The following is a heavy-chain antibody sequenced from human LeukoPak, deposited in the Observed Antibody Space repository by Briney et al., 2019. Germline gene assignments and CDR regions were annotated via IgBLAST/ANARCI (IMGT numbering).Heavy chain of an antibody. D-gene: IGHD6-13*01. CDR1: GFTFSSYS. J-gene: IGHJ6*03. V-gene: IGHV3-48*02. Sequence: GGSLRLSCAASGFTFSSYSMNWVRQAPGKGLEWVSYISSSSSTIYYADSVKGRFTISRDNAKNSLYLQMNSLRDEDRAVYYCARDNVLGYSSSWTLGYYYYMDVWGKGTTVTVSS. CDR2: ISSSSSTI. CDR3: ARDNVLGYSSSWTLGYYYYMDV.